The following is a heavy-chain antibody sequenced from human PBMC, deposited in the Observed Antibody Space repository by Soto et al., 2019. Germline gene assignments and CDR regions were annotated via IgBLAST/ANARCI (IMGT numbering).Heavy chain of an antibody. J-gene: IGHJ5*02. CDR1: GYTLTELS. D-gene: IGHD5-12*01. V-gene: IGHV1-24*01. CDR2: FDPEDGET. Sequence: ASVKVYFKFYGYTLTELSMHLVRQAPGKGLEWMGGFDPEDGETIYAQKFQGRVTMTEDTSTDTAYMELSSLRSEDTAVYYCATGVDNWDNNWFDPWGQGTMVTVSS. CDR3: ATGVDNWDNNWFDP.